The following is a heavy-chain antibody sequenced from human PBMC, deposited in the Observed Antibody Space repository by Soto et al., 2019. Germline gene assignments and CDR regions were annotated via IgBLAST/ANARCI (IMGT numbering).Heavy chain of an antibody. J-gene: IGHJ4*02. CDR1: GYTFTGYY. Sequence: GASVKVSCKASGYTFTGYYMHWVRQAPGQGLEWMGWINPNSGGTNYAQKFQGWVTMTRDTSISTAYMELSRLRSEDTAVYYCARGTTLNYYCSGSLKFWGQGTLVTVSS. CDR2: INPNSGGT. V-gene: IGHV1-2*04. D-gene: IGHD3-10*01. CDR3: ARGTTLNYYCSGSLKF.